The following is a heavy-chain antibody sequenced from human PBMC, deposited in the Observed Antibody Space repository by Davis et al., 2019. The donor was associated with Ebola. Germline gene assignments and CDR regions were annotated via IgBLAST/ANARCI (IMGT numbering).Heavy chain of an antibody. J-gene: IGHJ6*02. CDR1: GYTFTSYY. CDR3: AVHTSTRIMITFGGADV. CDR2: INPSGGST. V-gene: IGHV1-46*01. Sequence: ASVKVSCKASGYTFTSYYMHWVRQAPGQGLEWMGIINPSGGSTSYAQKFQGRVTMTRDTSTSTVYMELSSLRSEDTAVYYCAVHTSTRIMITFGGADVWGQGTTVTVSS. D-gene: IGHD3-16*01.